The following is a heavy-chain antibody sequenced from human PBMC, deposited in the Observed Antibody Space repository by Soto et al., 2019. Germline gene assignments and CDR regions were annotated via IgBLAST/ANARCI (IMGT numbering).Heavy chain of an antibody. J-gene: IGHJ6*02. CDR2: IIPILGIA. D-gene: IGHD3-10*01. CDR3: AREGGDDGSGSRNYYGMDV. V-gene: IGHV1-69*08. CDR1: GGTFSSYT. Sequence: QVQLVQSGAEVKKPGSSVKVSCKASGGTFSSYTISWVRQAPGQGLEWMGRIIPILGIANYAQKFQGRVTITADKSTSTAYMELSSLRSEDTAVYYCAREGGDDGSGSRNYYGMDVWGQGTTVTVSS.